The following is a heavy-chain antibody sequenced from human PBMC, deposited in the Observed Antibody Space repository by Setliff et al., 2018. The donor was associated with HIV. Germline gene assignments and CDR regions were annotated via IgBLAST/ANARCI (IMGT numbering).Heavy chain of an antibody. CDR2: ITGSGDRT. CDR1: GFTFSNYD. V-gene: IGHV3-23*01. J-gene: IGHJ4*01. CDR3: ASFYGDYGY. D-gene: IGHD3-10*01. Sequence: GGSLRLSCAASGFTFSNYDMTWVRQAPGKGLEWVSAITGSGDRTYYADSVTGRFTVSRDNSKNTLDLQMNSLRADDTAVYYCASFYGDYGYWGHGTQVTVSS.